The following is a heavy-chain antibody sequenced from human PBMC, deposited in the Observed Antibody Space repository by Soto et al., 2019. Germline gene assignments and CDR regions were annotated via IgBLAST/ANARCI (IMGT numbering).Heavy chain of an antibody. CDR2: ISAYNGNT. CDR1: GYTFTSYG. V-gene: IGHV1-18*01. Sequence: ASVKVSCKASGYTFTSYGISWVRQAPGQGLEWMGWISAYNGNTNYAQKLQGRVTMTTDTSTSTAYMELRSLRSDDTVVYYCARDVAAAGEFLFDPWGQGTLVTVSS. J-gene: IGHJ5*02. CDR3: ARDVAAAGEFLFDP. D-gene: IGHD6-13*01.